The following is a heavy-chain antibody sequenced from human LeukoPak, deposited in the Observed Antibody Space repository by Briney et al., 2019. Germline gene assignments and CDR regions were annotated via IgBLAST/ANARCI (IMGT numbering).Heavy chain of an antibody. V-gene: IGHV1-3*04. D-gene: IGHD3-10*01. Sequence: ASVKVACKTSGYTFTNYGMHWVRQAPRQSPEWMGWINTGNGNTKSSQKFQDRVTLTRDTSASTACMELNSLSSEDTAVYYCARVPLDDASRHYYPHWGQGTLVTVSS. CDR1: GYTFTNYG. CDR2: INTGNGNT. J-gene: IGHJ1*01. CDR3: ARVPLDDASRHYYPH.